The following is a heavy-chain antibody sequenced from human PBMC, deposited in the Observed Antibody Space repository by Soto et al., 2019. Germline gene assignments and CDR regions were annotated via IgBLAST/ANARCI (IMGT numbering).Heavy chain of an antibody. CDR1: GFSLSMSGVG. Sequence: SGPTLVNPTQTLTLTCTFSGFSLSMSGVGVGWIRQPPGKALEWLALIYWDDDKRYSPSLKSRLTITKDTSKNHVVLTMTNMDPVDTATYYCARGLRYCSSTNCPNCFDPWGQGTLVTVSS. V-gene: IGHV2-5*02. D-gene: IGHD2-2*01. CDR2: IYWDDDK. J-gene: IGHJ5*02. CDR3: ARGLRYCSSTNCPNCFDP.